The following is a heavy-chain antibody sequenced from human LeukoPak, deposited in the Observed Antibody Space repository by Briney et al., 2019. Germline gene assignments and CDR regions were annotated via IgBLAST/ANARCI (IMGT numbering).Heavy chain of an antibody. V-gene: IGHV4-38-2*02. D-gene: IGHD6-19*01. CDR3: ARDETYSSGWQSNHYYYYMDV. CDR1: GYSISNGYY. J-gene: IGHJ6*03. Sequence: SETLSLTCTVSGYSISNGYYWGWIRQPPGKGLEWIGSIYHSGSTYYNPSLKSRVTISVDTSKNQFSLKLGSVTATDTAVYYCARDETYSSGWQSNHYYYYMDVWGKGTTVTVSS. CDR2: IYHSGST.